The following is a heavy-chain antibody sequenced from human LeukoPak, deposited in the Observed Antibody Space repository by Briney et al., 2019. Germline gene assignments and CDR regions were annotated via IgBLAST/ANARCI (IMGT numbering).Heavy chain of an antibody. CDR3: ARVRDYTYGMDV. Sequence: PGGSLRLSCAASGFTFDDYGMSWVHLAPGKGLEWVSGINWNGGSTGYADSVKGRFTISRDNAKNSLYLQMNSLRAEDTALYHCARVRDYTYGMDVWGQGTTVTVSS. V-gene: IGHV3-20*01. CDR1: GFTFDDYG. CDR2: INWNGGST. D-gene: IGHD2-2*02. J-gene: IGHJ6*02.